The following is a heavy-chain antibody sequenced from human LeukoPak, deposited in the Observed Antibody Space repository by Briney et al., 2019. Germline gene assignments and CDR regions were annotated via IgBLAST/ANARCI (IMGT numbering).Heavy chain of an antibody. CDR3: AKAIYGSGSYPTYNWFDP. Sequence: GGSLRLSCGGSGFTFSSYAMSWVRQAPGKGLEWVSAISGSGGSTYYADSVKGRFTISRDNSKNTLYLQMNSLRAEDTAVYYCAKAIYGSGSYPTYNWFDPWGQGTLVTVSS. D-gene: IGHD3-10*01. V-gene: IGHV3-23*01. J-gene: IGHJ5*02. CDR2: ISGSGGST. CDR1: GFTFSSYA.